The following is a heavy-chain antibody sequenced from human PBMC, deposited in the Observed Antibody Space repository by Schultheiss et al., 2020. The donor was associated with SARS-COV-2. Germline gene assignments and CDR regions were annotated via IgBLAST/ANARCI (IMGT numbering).Heavy chain of an antibody. J-gene: IGHJ4*02. CDR3: ARDEEVGATDY. D-gene: IGHD1-26*01. V-gene: IGHV4-4*07. Sequence: SETLSLTCTVSGGSISSYYCSWIRQPPGKGLEWIGRIYTSGSTNYNPSLKSRVTMSVDTSKNQFSLKLSSVTAADTAVYYCARDEEVGATDYWGQGTLVTVSS. CDR1: GGSISSYY. CDR2: IYTSGST.